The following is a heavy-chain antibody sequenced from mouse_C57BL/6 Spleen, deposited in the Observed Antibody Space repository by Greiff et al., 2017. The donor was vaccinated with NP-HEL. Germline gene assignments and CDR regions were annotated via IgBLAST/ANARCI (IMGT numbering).Heavy chain of an antibody. CDR3: ARGGGLLPYYYAMDD. D-gene: IGHD2-3*01. J-gene: IGHJ4*01. CDR1: GYTFTSYW. V-gene: IGHV1-55*01. Sequence: QVQLQQPGAELVKPGASVKMSCKASGYTFTSYWITWVKQRPGQGLEWIGDIYPGSGSTNYNEKFKSKATLTVDTSSSTAYMQLSSLTSEDSAVYYGARGGGLLPYYYAMDDGGQGTSVTVSS. CDR2: IYPGSGST.